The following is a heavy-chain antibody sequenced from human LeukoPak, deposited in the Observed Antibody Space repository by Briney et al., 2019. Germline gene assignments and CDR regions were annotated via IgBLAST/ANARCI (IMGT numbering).Heavy chain of an antibody. V-gene: IGHV4-59*01. D-gene: IGHD3-10*01. J-gene: IGHJ3*02. CDR1: GGSISRYY. CDR2: IYYSGST. CDR3: ARVGYGSGNPPGGFDI. Sequence: SETLSLTRSVSGGSISRYYWTWIRQPPGKGLEWIGFIYYSGSTNYHPSLKSRVIMSVDTSKNQFSLKLDSVTAADTAVYYCARVGYGSGNPPGGFDIWGQETMVTVSS.